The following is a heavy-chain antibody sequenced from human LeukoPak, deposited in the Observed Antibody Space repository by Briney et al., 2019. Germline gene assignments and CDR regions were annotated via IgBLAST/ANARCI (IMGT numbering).Heavy chain of an antibody. V-gene: IGHV4-59*08. J-gene: IGHJ4*02. CDR3: ARQYVYPYFDY. Sequence: SETLSLTCTVSGGSISSYYWSWIRQPPGKGLEWIGYIYYSGSTNYNPSLKSRVTISVDTSKNQFSLKLSSVTAADTAVYYCARQYVYPYFDYWGQGTLVTVSS. CDR2: IYYSGST. CDR1: GGSISSYY. D-gene: IGHD5/OR15-5a*01.